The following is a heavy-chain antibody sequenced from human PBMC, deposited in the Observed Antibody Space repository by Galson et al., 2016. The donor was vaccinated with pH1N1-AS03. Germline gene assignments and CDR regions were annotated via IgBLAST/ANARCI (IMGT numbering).Heavy chain of an antibody. CDR3: ARHEVTGDWRDAFDI. D-gene: IGHD7-27*01. CDR1: ELTLSNYD. Sequence: SLRLSCAASELTLSNYDMHWVRQAPGKGLEWISILAAVGDTNYAGSVKGRFTISRENDKNSLHLQMTSLTAADTAVYYCARHEVTGDWRDAFDIWGQGTMVTVSS. CDR2: LAAVGDT. V-gene: IGHV3-13*01. J-gene: IGHJ3*02.